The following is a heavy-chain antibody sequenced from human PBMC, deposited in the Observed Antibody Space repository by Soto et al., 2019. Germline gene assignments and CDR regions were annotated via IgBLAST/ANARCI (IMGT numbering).Heavy chain of an antibody. J-gene: IGHJ4*02. CDR2: VNMDGSTT. Sequence: EVQLVESGGGLVQPGGSLRLSCAASGFTFISYWLHWVRQAPGKGLVWVSRVNMDGSTTTYADSMKGRFTISRDNAKNTVYLEMNSLRDEDTALYYCARGAKGQWLVDYWGQGTLVTVSS. V-gene: IGHV3-74*01. CDR1: GFTFISYW. CDR3: ARGAKGQWLVDY. D-gene: IGHD6-19*01.